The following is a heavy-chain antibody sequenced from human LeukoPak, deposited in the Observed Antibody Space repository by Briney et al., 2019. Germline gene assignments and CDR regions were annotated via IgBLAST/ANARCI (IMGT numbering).Heavy chain of an antibody. J-gene: IGHJ5*02. Sequence: TSVKVSCKASGGTFSSYTISWVRQAPGQGLEWMGGIIPNFGTPNYAQKFQGRVTITADKSTSTAYMELSSLRSEDTAVYYCARVLITSANWFDPWGQGTLVTVSS. CDR2: IIPNFGTP. CDR3: ARVLITSANWFDP. V-gene: IGHV1-69*06. D-gene: IGHD1-14*01. CDR1: GGTFSSYT.